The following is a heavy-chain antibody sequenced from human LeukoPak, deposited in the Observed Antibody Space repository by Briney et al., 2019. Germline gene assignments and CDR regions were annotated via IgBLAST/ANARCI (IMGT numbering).Heavy chain of an antibody. D-gene: IGHD6-13*01. Sequence: SETLSLTCAVSGYSISSGYYWGWIRQPPGKGLEWIGSIYHSGSTYYNPSPKSRVTISVDTSKNQFSLKPSSVTAADTAVYYCARDPEQQPGGIDYWGQGTLVTVSS. J-gene: IGHJ4*02. V-gene: IGHV4-38-2*02. CDR2: IYHSGST. CDR1: GYSISSGYY. CDR3: ARDPEQQPGGIDY.